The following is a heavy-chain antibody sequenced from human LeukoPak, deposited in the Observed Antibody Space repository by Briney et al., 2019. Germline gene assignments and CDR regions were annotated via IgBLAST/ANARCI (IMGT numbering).Heavy chain of an antibody. CDR2: IRYDGSEN. J-gene: IGHJ4*02. Sequence: PGGSLRLSCAASGFTFSRYWMHWVRQAPGKGLEWVAFIRYDGSENYYADSVKGRFTISRDNSKKTLSLQMTTLRPDDTAVYYCARDASVGAAYLDLWGQGALVAVSS. V-gene: IGHV3-30*02. D-gene: IGHD2-15*01. CDR3: ARDASVGAAYLDL. CDR1: GFTFSRYW.